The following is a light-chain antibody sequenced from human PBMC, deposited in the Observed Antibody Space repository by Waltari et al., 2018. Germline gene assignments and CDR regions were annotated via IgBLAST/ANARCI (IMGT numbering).Light chain of an antibody. CDR1: QSVSRA. CDR2: GAS. CDR3: QHYVRLPGT. Sequence: EIVLTQSPGSLSSSPGERVTLSCRASQSVSRALAWYQQEPGHAPRLLIFGASNRATGIPDRFSGSGSETDFSLTISRLEPEDFAVYYCQHYVRLPGTFGRGTKVEIK. J-gene: IGKJ1*01. V-gene: IGKV3-20*01.